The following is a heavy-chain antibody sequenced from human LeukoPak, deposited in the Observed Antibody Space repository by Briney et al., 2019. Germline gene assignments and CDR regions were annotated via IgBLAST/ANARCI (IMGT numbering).Heavy chain of an antibody. CDR3: ARERYSGYDKAPFDY. D-gene: IGHD5-12*01. Sequence: GRSLRLSCAASGFTFSSYAMHWVRQAPGKGLEWVAVISYDGSNKYYADSVKGRFTISRDNSKNTLYLQMNSLRAEDTAVYYCARERYSGYDKAPFDYWGQGTLVTVSS. V-gene: IGHV3-30-3*01. CDR2: ISYDGSNK. J-gene: IGHJ4*02. CDR1: GFTFSSYA.